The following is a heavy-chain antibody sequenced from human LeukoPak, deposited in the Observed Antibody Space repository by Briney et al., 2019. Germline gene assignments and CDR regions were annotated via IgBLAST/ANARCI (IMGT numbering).Heavy chain of an antibody. J-gene: IGHJ4*02. CDR1: GFTFSSYA. V-gene: IGHV3-23*01. Sequence: GRPLRLSCAASGFTFSSYAMTWVRQAPGKGLEWVSAISGGGGSTYYVDSVKGRFSISRDNSKNTLYLQMNSLRAEDTAVYYCAKCLGYYGSGSYKDYWGQGTLVTVSS. D-gene: IGHD3-10*01. CDR2: ISGGGGST. CDR3: AKCLGYYGSGSYKDY.